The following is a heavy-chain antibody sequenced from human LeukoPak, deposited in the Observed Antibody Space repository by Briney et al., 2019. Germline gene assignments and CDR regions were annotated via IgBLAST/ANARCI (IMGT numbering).Heavy chain of an antibody. CDR1: GFTFSSYA. J-gene: IGHJ4*02. Sequence: GGSLRLSCAASGFTFSSYAMSWVRQAPGKGLEWVSAISGSGGSTYYADSVKGRFTISRDNSKNTLYLQMNSLRAEDTAVYYCAKQLLWFGELSRFDHWGRGTLVTVSS. D-gene: IGHD3-10*01. V-gene: IGHV3-23*01. CDR2: ISGSGGST. CDR3: AKQLLWFGELSRFDH.